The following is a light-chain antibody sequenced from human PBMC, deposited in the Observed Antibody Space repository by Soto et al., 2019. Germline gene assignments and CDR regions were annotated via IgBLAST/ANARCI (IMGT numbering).Light chain of an antibody. Sequence: ERVMTQSPATLSVSPGERAALSCRASQNIRGNLAWYQQKPGQAPRLLIYYTSTRDTGVPDRFTGSGSGTEFTLTISSLQSEDFAVYYCQQYNNWPLTFGGGTKVEIK. V-gene: IGKV3-15*01. CDR3: QQYNNWPLT. CDR2: YTS. J-gene: IGKJ4*01. CDR1: QNIRGN.